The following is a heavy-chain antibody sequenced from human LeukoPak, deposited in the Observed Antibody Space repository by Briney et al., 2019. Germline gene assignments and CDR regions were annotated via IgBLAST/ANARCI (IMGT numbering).Heavy chain of an antibody. CDR3: ARANEQYYDSSGPDY. Sequence: ASVKVSCKASGYTFTSYYMHWVRQAPGQGLEWMGIINPSGGSTSYAQKFQGRVTMTRDTFTSTVYMELSSLRSEDTAVYYCARANEQYYDSSGPDYWGQGTLVTVSS. CDR1: GYTFTSYY. V-gene: IGHV1-46*01. D-gene: IGHD3-22*01. J-gene: IGHJ4*02. CDR2: INPSGGST.